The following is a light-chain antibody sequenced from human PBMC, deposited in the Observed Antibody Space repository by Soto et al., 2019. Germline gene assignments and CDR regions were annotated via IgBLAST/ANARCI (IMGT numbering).Light chain of an antibody. CDR1: SSDVGSYNL. Sequence: QPASVSGSPGQSITISCTGTSSDVGSYNLVSWYQQHPGKAPKLMIYEVSKRPSGVSNRFSGSKSGNTASLTISGLQAEDEADYYCCSYAGSSTLVVFGGGTQLTVL. CDR3: CSYAGSSTLVV. CDR2: EVS. V-gene: IGLV2-23*02. J-gene: IGLJ2*01.